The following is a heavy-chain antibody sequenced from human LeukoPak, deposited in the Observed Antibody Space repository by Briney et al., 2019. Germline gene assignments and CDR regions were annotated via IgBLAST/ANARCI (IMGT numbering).Heavy chain of an antibody. V-gene: IGHV3-21*01. CDR3: ARLSAYYYDSSGYLDAFDI. CDR2: ISSSSSYI. Sequence: PGGSLRLSCAASGFTFSSYSMNWVRQAPGKGLEWVSSISSSSSYIYYADSVKGRFTISRDNAKNSLYLQMNSLRAEDTAVYYCARLSAYYYDSSGYLDAFDIWGQGTMVTVSS. D-gene: IGHD3-22*01. J-gene: IGHJ3*02. CDR1: GFTFSSYS.